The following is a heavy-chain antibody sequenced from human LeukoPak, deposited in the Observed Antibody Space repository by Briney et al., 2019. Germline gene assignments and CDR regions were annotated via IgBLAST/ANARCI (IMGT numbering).Heavy chain of an antibody. CDR2: IYYSGST. J-gene: IGHJ4*02. CDR1: GGSISSSSYY. D-gene: IGHD2-15*01. V-gene: IGHV4-39*07. CDR3: ARAFGSGGSWYFDY. Sequence: SETLSLTCTVSGGSISSSSYYWGWIRQPPGKGLEWIGSIYYSGSTNYNPSLKSRVTISVDTSKNQFSLKLSSVTAADTAVYYCARAFGSGGSWYFDYWGQGTLVTVSS.